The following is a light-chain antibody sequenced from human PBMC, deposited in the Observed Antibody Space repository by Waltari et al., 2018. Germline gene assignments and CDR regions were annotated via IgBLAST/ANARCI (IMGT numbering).Light chain of an antibody. CDR2: RNN. CDR3: AAWDDSLSGPGDV. V-gene: IGLV1-47*01. J-gene: IGLJ6*01. CDR1: SSNIGRNY. Sequence: QSVLTQPPSASGTPGQRVTISCSGSSSNIGRNYVYWYQQLPGTAPKLLIYRNNQRPSGVPDRFSGSKSGTSASLAISGLRSEDEADYYCAAWDDSLSGPGDVFGSGTKVTVL.